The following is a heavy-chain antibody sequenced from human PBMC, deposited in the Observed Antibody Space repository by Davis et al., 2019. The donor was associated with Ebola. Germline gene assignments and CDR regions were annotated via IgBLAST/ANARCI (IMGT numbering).Heavy chain of an antibody. V-gene: IGHV3-30*03. Sequence: GESLKISCAASGFTFSSYGMHWVRQAPGKGLEWVAVISYDGSNKYYADSVKGRFTISRDNSKNTLYLQMNSLKTEDTAVYYCTTGFLVQLWFRGGLEAQSEYGMDVWGQGTTVTVSS. J-gene: IGHJ6*02. D-gene: IGHD5-18*01. CDR2: ISYDGSNK. CDR3: TTGFLVQLWFRGGLEAQSEYGMDV. CDR1: GFTFSSYG.